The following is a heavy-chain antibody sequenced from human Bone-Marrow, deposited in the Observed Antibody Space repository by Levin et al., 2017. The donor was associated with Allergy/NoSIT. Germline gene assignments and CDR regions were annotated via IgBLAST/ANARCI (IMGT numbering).Heavy chain of an antibody. D-gene: IGHD3-3*01. CDR1: GYTFTGYG. V-gene: IGHV1-18*01. Sequence: GGSLRLSCKASGYTFTGYGITWVRQAPGQGLEWMGWISTHNVNTNYAQRFQGRVSMTTDRSTETVYLELNNLRSDDTAVYYCAREVTVFGVARGWFDPWGQGTLVTVSS. J-gene: IGHJ5*02. CDR3: AREVTVFGVARGWFDP. CDR2: ISTHNVNT.